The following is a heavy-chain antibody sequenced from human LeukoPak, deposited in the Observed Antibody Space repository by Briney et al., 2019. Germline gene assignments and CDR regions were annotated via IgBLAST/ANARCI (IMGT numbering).Heavy chain of an antibody. D-gene: IGHD3-9*01. J-gene: IGHJ4*02. CDR3: AREYYDILTGYYTPDY. V-gene: IGHV3-11*01. Sequence: GGSLRLSCAASGFTFSDYYMSWIRQAPGKGLEWVSYISSSGSTIYYADSVKGRFTISRDNAKNLLYLQMNSLRAEDTAVYYCAREYYDILTGYYTPDYWGQGTLVTVSS. CDR1: GFTFSDYY. CDR2: ISSSGSTI.